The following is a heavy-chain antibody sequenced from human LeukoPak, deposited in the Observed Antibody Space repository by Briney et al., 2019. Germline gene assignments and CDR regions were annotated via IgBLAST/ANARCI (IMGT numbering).Heavy chain of an antibody. Sequence: PSETLSLTCTVSGGSVSSYYWSWVRQPPGTGLECIGYIYYSGGTDYNPSLKSRVTISVDTSKNQFSLKLSSVTAADTAVYYCARVFTAAAGSSYHYYGMDVWGQGATVTVSS. V-gene: IGHV4-59*02. D-gene: IGHD6-13*01. CDR1: GGSVSSYY. J-gene: IGHJ6*02. CDR2: IYYSGGT. CDR3: ARVFTAAAGSSYHYYGMDV.